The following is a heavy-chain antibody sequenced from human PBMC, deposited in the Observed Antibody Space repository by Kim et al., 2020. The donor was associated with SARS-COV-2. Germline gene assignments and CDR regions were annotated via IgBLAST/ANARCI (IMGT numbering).Heavy chain of an antibody. V-gene: IGHV3-23*01. CDR1: GFTFSSYA. D-gene: IGHD3-10*01. J-gene: IGHJ3*02. CDR3: AKGRVKYFGATDDAFDI. Sequence: GGSLRLSCAASGFTFSSYAMSWVRQAPGKGLEWVSAISGSGGSTYYADSVKGRFTISRDNSKNTLYLQMNSLRAEDTAVYYCAKGRVKYFGATDDAFDIWGQEAMVTISS. CDR2: ISGSGGST.